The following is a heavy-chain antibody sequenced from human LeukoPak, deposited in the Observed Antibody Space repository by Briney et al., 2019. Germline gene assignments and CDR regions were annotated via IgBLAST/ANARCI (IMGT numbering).Heavy chain of an antibody. CDR3: ARGLYPDYYVSSGSSPPEH. J-gene: IGHJ1*01. D-gene: IGHD3-22*01. Sequence: PGGSLRLSCAASGFTVSSNYMSWVRQAPGKGLEWVSVIYSGGSTYYADSMQGRFTISRDNSKNSLFLQMNSLRAEDTAVYYCARGLYPDYYVSSGSSPPEHWGQGTLVTVSS. CDR2: IYSGGST. CDR1: GFTVSSNY. V-gene: IGHV3-53*01.